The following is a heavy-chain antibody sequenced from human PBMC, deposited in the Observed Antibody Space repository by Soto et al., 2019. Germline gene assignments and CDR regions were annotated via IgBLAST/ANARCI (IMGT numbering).Heavy chain of an antibody. CDR3: AMVDNYVTPTPQDV. CDR2: IRPYSGNT. J-gene: IGHJ6*02. V-gene: IGHV1-18*01. CDR1: GYIFVNYG. D-gene: IGHD3-16*01. Sequence: QVQLVQSGDEVRKPGSSVKVSCKASGYIFVNYGISWVRQAPGQGLEWLGWIRPYSGNTHYASKVQGRLTMNTDTSTSTAYMVLGRLTSDYTAVYYCAMVDNYVTPTPQDVGGQGTTVTVSS.